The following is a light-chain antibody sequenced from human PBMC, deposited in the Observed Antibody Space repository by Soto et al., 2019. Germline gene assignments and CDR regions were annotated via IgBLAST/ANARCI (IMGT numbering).Light chain of an antibody. V-gene: IGLV2-14*01. J-gene: IGLJ2*01. CDR3: SSYTSSGTRV. CDR2: DVS. CDR1: SSDVGGYIY. Sequence: QSVLTQPASVSGSPGQSITISCTGTSSDVGGYIYVSWYQQHPGKAPKLMIYDVSNRPSGISNRFSGSKSGNTASLTISGLQADDEADYYCSSYTSSGTRVFGGGTKLTVL.